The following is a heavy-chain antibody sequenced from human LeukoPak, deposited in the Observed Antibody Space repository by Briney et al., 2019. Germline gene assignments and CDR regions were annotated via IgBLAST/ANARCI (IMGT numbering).Heavy chain of an antibody. J-gene: IGHJ3*02. Sequence: SETLSLTCTVSGGSISSSSYYWGWIRQPPGKGLEWIGSIYYSGSTNYNPSLKSRVTISVDTSKNQFSLKLSSVTAADTAVYYCARHRANYYDSSGYPEAFDIWGQGTMVTVSS. D-gene: IGHD3-22*01. CDR2: IYYSGST. CDR3: ARHRANYYDSSGYPEAFDI. V-gene: IGHV4-39*07. CDR1: GGSISSSSYY.